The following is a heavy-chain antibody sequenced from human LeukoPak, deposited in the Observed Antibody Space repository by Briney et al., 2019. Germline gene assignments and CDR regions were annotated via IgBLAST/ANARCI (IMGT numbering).Heavy chain of an antibody. Sequence: GGSLLLSCAASGFTFSSYEMNWVRQAPGKGLEWVSYISSSGSTIYYADSVKGRFTISRDNAKNSLYLQMNSLRAEDTAVYYCASSLAAAATDYWGQGTLVTVSS. D-gene: IGHD6-13*01. V-gene: IGHV3-48*03. CDR3: ASSLAAAATDY. J-gene: IGHJ4*02. CDR2: ISSSGSTI. CDR1: GFTFSSYE.